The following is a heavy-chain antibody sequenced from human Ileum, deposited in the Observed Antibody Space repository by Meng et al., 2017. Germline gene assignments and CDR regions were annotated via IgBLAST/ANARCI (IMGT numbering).Heavy chain of an antibody. V-gene: IGHV3-74*01. CDR2: IIGDDSGA. CDR1: GFTFSSSW. J-gene: IGHJ4*02. CDR3: AFTLLASPSALTN. D-gene: IGHD3-3*01. Sequence: EVPLVESGGGLAQPGGALRLSCTASGFTFSSSWVHWVRQAPGRGLAWVSRIIGDDSGANYADSVEGRFTVSRDNAKNTAYLQMSGLRAEDTAVYYCAFTLLASPSALTNWGQGTLVTASS.